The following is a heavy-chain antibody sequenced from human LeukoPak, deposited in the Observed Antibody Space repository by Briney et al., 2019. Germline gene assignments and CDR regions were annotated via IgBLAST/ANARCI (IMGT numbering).Heavy chain of an antibody. CDR1: GFTFSSYG. Sequence: EGSLRLSCAASGFTFSSYGMHWVRQAPGKGLEWVAFIRYDGSNKYYADSVKGRFTISRDNSKNTLYLQMNSLRAEDTAVYYCAKDMEVGGYGSGSYFDYWGQGTLVTVSS. V-gene: IGHV3-30*02. D-gene: IGHD3-10*01. CDR3: AKDMEVGGYGSGSYFDY. CDR2: IRYDGSNK. J-gene: IGHJ4*02.